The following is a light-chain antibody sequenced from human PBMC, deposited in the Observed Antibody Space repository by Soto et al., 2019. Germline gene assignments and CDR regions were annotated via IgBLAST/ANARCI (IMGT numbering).Light chain of an antibody. V-gene: IGLV3-21*04. CDR1: NIGSKS. CDR3: QVWDSSSDLVV. CDR2: YDS. J-gene: IGLJ2*01. Sequence: SYELTQPPSVSVAPGKTARITCGGNNIGSKSVHWYQQKPGQAPVLVIYYDSDRPSGIPERFSGSNSGNTATLTISRVEAGDEADYYYQVWDSSSDLVVFGGGTQLTVL.